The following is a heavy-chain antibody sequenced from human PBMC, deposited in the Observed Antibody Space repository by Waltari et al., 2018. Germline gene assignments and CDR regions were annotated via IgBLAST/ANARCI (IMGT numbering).Heavy chain of an antibody. D-gene: IGHD2-2*01. CDR1: GFKFSAYA. CDR2: IGSSSSFM. CDR3: ATGVVTMGPQRADF. V-gene: IGHV3-21*02. J-gene: IGHJ4*02. Sequence: EVQLVDSGGGLVKQGGSLSISCVASGFKFSAYARNWVRQAPGKGLEWVSSIGSSSSFMDYADSVRGRFTVSRDNAKNTLYLKMDTLRAEDTAVYYCATGVVTMGPQRADFWGQGTLVTVSS.